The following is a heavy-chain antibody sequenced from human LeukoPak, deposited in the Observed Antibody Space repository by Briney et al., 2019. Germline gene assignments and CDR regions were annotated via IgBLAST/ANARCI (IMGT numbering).Heavy chain of an antibody. V-gene: IGHV7-4-1*02. CDR2: INTNTGNP. D-gene: IGHD6-13*01. CDR3: AREPLSSSWSYYYYYGMDV. CDR1: GYTFTSYA. J-gene: IGHJ6*02. Sequence: ASVKVSCKASGYTFTSYAMNWVRQAPGQGLEWMGWINTNTGNPTYAQGFTGRFVFSLDTSVSTAYLQISSLKAEDTAVYYCAREPLSSSWSYYYYYGMDVWGQGTTVTVSS.